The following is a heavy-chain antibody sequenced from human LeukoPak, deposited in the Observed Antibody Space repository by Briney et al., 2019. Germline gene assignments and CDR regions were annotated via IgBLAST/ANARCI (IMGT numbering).Heavy chain of an antibody. J-gene: IGHJ4*02. CDR1: GFTFSSYA. V-gene: IGHV3-23*01. CDR3: AKDLYSNYGPADY. Sequence: GGSLRLSCAASGFTFSSYAMSWVRQAPGKGLEWVSGISGSGASTHYADSVGGRFTISRDNSKNTLFLQMNSLRDEDTAVYYCAKDLYSNYGPADYWGQGNLVTVSS. CDR2: ISGSGAST. D-gene: IGHD4-11*01.